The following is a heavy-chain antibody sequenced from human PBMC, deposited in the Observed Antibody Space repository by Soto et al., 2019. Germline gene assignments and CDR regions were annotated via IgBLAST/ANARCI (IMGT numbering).Heavy chain of an antibody. CDR3: ARDYYKYYDSSGYYRSPAY. D-gene: IGHD3-22*01. CDR2: ISYDGSDK. J-gene: IGHJ4*02. CDR1: GFTFSAYA. Sequence: GGSLRLSCAASGFTFSAYAMHWVRQAPGKGLEWVALISYDGSDKDYADSVKGRFTISRDNSRNTLFLQMNSLRAEDTAVYYCARDYYKYYDSSGYYRSPAYWGQGTLVTVS. V-gene: IGHV3-30-3*01.